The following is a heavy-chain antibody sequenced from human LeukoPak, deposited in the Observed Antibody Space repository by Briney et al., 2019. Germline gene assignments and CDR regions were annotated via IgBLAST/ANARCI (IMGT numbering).Heavy chain of an antibody. J-gene: IGHJ4*02. CDR1: GFTFNSYG. CDR2: ISANKGNT. CDR3: AREPPRITIFGMTPPFDY. D-gene: IGHD3-3*01. Sequence: ASVKVSCKASGFTFNSYGISWVRQAPGRGLEWMGWISANKGNTNYAQKLQGRVTMTTDTSTSTAYMELRSLRSDDTAVYYCAREPPRITIFGMTPPFDYWGQGTLVTVSS. V-gene: IGHV1-18*01.